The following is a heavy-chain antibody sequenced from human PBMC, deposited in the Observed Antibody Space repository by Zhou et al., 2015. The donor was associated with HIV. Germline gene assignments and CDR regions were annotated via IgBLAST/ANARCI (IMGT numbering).Heavy chain of an antibody. Sequence: QVQLVQSGADLKKPGSSVKVSCKPSGGSFSNFGFNWVRQAPGQGLEWMGGIIPSLHITKHAQKFQGRVTFTADDSTSTAYMDLRSLKSEDTAVYYCARERGGATRPEWRYFDLWGRGTLVTVSS. CDR1: GGSFSNFG. V-gene: IGHV1-69*01. CDR3: ARERGGATRPEWRYFDL. J-gene: IGHJ2*01. CDR2: IIPSLHIT. D-gene: IGHD6-6*01.